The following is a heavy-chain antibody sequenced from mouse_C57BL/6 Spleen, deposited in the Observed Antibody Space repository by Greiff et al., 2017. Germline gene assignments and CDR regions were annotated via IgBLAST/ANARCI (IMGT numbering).Heavy chain of an antibody. J-gene: IGHJ2*01. Sequence: QVQLQQSGAELVRPGASVKLSCKASGYTFTDYYINWVKQRPGQGLEWIARIYPGSGNTYYNEKFKGKATLTAEKSSSTAYMQLSSLTSEDSAVYFCARDYCGSSYEYYFDYWGQGTTLTVSS. D-gene: IGHD1-1*01. CDR2: IYPGSGNT. CDR3: ARDYCGSSYEYYFDY. CDR1: GYTFTDYY. V-gene: IGHV1-76*01.